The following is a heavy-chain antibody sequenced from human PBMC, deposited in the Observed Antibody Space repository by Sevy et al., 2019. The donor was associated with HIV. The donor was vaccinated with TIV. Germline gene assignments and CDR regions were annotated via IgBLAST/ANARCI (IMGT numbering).Heavy chain of an antibody. Sequence: GGSLRLSCAASGLTFSSYGMHWVRQAPGKGLEWVAFIRYDGSNEYYADSVKGRFPISRDNSKNTLLLKMNSLRAEDTDGYYCAKDRAELANWFDPWGQGTLVTVSS. CDR3: AKDRAELANWFDP. D-gene: IGHD3-10*01. CDR1: GLTFSSYG. V-gene: IGHV3-30*02. J-gene: IGHJ5*02. CDR2: IRYDGSNE.